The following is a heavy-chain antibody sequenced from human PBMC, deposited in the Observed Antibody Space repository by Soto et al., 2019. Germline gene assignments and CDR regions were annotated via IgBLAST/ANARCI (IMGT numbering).Heavy chain of an antibody. V-gene: IGHV4-30-4*08. CDR2: IYYDGGT. J-gene: IGHJ4*02. CDR1: GASIKSGNNF. D-gene: IGHD4-17*01. Sequence: SETLSLTCSVSGASIKSGNNFWSWIRQRPGKGLEWIGYIYYDGGTYYNPSLKSRVTLSVDTFRNQFSLKVTSVTAADTAIYFCVRHDYRDHVDSFDYWGPGTLVTVSS. CDR3: VRHDYRDHVDSFDY.